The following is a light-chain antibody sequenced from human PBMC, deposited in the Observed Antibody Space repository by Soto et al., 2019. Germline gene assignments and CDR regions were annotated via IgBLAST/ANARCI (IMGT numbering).Light chain of an antibody. V-gene: IGKV1-33*01. J-gene: IGKJ5*01. CDR2: VAS. CDR3: QQYDNFPRAIN. Sequence: DIQMTQSPSSLSASVGGRVTIACQASQDISNYLHWYQQKPGKAPKLLXXVASNLETGVPSRFSGSGSGTDFTFTISSLQPEDIATYYCQQYDNFPRAINFGQGTQLEIK. CDR1: QDISNY.